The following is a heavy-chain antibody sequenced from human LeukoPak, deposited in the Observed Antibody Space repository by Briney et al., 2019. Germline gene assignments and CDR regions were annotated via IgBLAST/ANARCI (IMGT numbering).Heavy chain of an antibody. CDR3: AAGPAAAGYY. V-gene: IGHV3-23*01. CDR1: GFTFSSYA. Sequence: GGSLRLSCAASGFTFSSYAMSWVRQAPGKGLEWASAISGSGGSTYYADSVKGRFTISRDNSKNTLYLQMNSLRAEDTAVYYCAAGPAAAGYYWGQGTLVTVSS. CDR2: ISGSGGST. J-gene: IGHJ4*02. D-gene: IGHD6-13*01.